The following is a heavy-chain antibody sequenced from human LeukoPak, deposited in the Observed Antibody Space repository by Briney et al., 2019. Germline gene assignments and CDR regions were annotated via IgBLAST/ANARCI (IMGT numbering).Heavy chain of an antibody. Sequence: PGGSLRLSWAASGFTFSSYGINWVRQAPGRGLEWVSGITPNGGSTYYADSVKGRFTISRDNSKNTLYLQMSSLRVEDTAVYYCVPLKGDIAVVVYWGQGTLVTVSS. V-gene: IGHV3-23*01. CDR2: ITPNGGST. D-gene: IGHD2-15*01. CDR1: GFTFSSYG. J-gene: IGHJ4*02. CDR3: VPLKGDIAVVVY.